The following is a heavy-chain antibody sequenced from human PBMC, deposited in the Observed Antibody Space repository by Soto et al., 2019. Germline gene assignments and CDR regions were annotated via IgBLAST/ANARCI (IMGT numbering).Heavy chain of an antibody. CDR2: IIPIFGTA. Sequence: QVPLVQSGAEVKKPGSSVKVSCKASGGTFSSYAISWVRQAPGQGLEWMGGIIPIFGTANYAQKFQGRVTITADESTSTAYMELSSLRSEDTAVYYCARDRPGDYGDYSPSYGMDVWGQGTTVTVSS. CDR1: GGTFSSYA. D-gene: IGHD4-17*01. J-gene: IGHJ6*02. V-gene: IGHV1-69*01. CDR3: ARDRPGDYGDYSPSYGMDV.